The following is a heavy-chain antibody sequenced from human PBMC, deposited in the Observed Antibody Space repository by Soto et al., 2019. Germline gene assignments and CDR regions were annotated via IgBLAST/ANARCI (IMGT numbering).Heavy chain of an antibody. Sequence: QVQLVQSGAEVKKPGSSVKVSCKASVGTFSSYTISWVRQAPGQGLEWMGRIIPILGIANYAQKFQGRVTITADKSTSTAYMELSSLRSEDTAVYYCARAPRISRISPTAHNWFDPWGQGTLVTVSS. V-gene: IGHV1-69*02. D-gene: IGHD3-16*01. CDR2: IIPILGIA. CDR1: VGTFSSYT. J-gene: IGHJ5*02. CDR3: ARAPRISRISPTAHNWFDP.